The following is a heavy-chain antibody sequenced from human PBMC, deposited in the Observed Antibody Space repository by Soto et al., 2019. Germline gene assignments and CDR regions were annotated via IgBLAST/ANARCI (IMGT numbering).Heavy chain of an antibody. Sequence: GASVKVSCKDSGYTFTGYYMHWVRQAPGQGLEWMGWINPNSGGTNYAQKFQGRVTMTRDTSISTAYMELSRLRSDDTAVYYCAREALPIYYYFMDVRGQRTTVTASS. V-gene: IGHV1-2*02. CDR3: AREALPIYYYFMDV. D-gene: IGHD1-26*01. CDR2: INPNSGGT. J-gene: IGHJ6*02. CDR1: GYTFTGYY.